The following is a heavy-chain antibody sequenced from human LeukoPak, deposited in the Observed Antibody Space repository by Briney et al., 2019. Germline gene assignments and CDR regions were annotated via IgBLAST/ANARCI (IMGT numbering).Heavy chain of an antibody. D-gene: IGHD3-22*01. CDR1: GFTFSSYD. V-gene: IGHV3-23*01. CDR3: AKESGNYYDSSGYYFTPFDY. CDR2: ISGSGGST. J-gene: IGHJ4*02. Sequence: GGSLRLSCAASGFTFSSYDMSWVRQAPGKGLEWVSAISGSGGSTYYADSVKGRFTISRDNSKNTLYLQMNSLRAEDTAVYYCAKESGNYYDSSGYYFTPFDYWGQGTLVTVSS.